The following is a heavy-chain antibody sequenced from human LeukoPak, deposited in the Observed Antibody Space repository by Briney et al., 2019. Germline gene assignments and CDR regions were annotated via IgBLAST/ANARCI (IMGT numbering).Heavy chain of an antibody. CDR1: GGTFSSYA. CDR2: IIPIFGTA. Sequence: ASVKVSCKASGGTFSSYAISWVRQAPGQGLEWMGGIIPIFGTANYAQKFQGRVMITADESTSTAYMELSSLRSEDTAVYYCARAPGAQGNWFDPWGQGTLVTVSS. V-gene: IGHV1-69*13. CDR3: ARAPGAQGNWFDP. D-gene: IGHD3-10*01. J-gene: IGHJ5*02.